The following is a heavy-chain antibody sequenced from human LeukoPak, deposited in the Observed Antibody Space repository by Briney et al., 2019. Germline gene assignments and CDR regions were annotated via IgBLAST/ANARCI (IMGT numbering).Heavy chain of an antibody. J-gene: IGHJ4*02. D-gene: IGHD5-12*01. Sequence: GGSLRLSCAASGFTFSSYAMSWVRQAPGKGLEWVSAISGSGGSTYYADSVKGRFTISGDNSKNTLYLQMNSLRAEDTAVYYCAKAAIVATARYYFDYWGQGTLVTVSS. V-gene: IGHV3-23*01. CDR2: ISGSGGST. CDR3: AKAAIVATARYYFDY. CDR1: GFTFSSYA.